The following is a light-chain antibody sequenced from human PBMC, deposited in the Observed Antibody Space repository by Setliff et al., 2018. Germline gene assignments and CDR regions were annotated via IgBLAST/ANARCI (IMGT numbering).Light chain of an antibody. Sequence: QSVLAQPRSVSGSPGQSVTISYTGTSSDVGGYNYVSWYQQYPGKAPKLMIYDVSKRPSGVPDRFSGSKSGNTASLTISGLQAEDEADYYCCSYAGSYPYVFGTGTKVTVL. V-gene: IGLV2-11*01. CDR2: DVS. CDR3: CSYAGSYPYV. CDR1: SSDVGGYNY. J-gene: IGLJ1*01.